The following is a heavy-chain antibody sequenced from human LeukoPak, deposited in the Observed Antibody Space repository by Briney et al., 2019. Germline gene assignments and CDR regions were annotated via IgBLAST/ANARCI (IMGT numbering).Heavy chain of an antibody. J-gene: IGHJ4*02. CDR2: ISGSGDST. D-gene: IGHD1-26*01. CDR3: AKGVRIAGATGPRIFDY. V-gene: IGHV3-23*01. Sequence: PGGSLRLSCAASGFTFSIYAMNWVRQAPGKGLEWVSVISGSGDSTYYADSVKGRFTISRDNSKNTLYLQMNSLRAEDTAVYYCAKGVRIAGATGPRIFDYWGQGTLVTVSS. CDR1: GFTFSIYA.